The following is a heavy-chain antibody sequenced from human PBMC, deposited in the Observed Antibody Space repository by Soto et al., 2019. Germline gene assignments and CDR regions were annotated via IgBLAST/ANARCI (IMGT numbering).Heavy chain of an antibody. J-gene: IGHJ4*02. CDR1: GYTFTSYD. Sequence: ASVKVSCKASGYTFTSYDINWVRQATGQGLEWMGWMNPNSGNTGYAQKFQGRVTMTRNTSISTAYMELSSLRSEDTAVYYCARGPKRSSWYDYCGQGTLVTVSS. CDR3: ARGPKRSSWYDY. D-gene: IGHD6-13*01. V-gene: IGHV1-8*01. CDR2: MNPNSGNT.